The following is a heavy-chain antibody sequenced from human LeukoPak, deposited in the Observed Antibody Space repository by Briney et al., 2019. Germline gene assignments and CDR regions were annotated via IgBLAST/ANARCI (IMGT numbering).Heavy chain of an antibody. J-gene: IGHJ6*03. Sequence: ASVKVSCKASGYTFTSYGIHWVRQAPGQGLEWMGWINTNTGNPTYAQGFTGRFVSSLETSVSTSYLQISSLKAEDTAVYYCARGRGSSARLGYYFYYIDVWGKGTTVTVSS. D-gene: IGHD1-26*01. V-gene: IGHV7-4-1*02. CDR1: GYTFTSYG. CDR3: ARGRGSSARLGYYFYYIDV. CDR2: INTNTGNP.